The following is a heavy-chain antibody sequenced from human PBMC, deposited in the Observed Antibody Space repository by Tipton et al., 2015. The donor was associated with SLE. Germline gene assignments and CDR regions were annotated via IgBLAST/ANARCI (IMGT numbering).Heavy chain of an antibody. Sequence: SLRLSCAASRFTFSTYGMRLVRQSPEKGLEWVSSISGSDGSTYYADSVKGRFTISRDNSKNTLYLQMNSLRAEDTAVYYCARRNSESGAFDMWGQGTLVTVSS. V-gene: IGHV3-23*01. D-gene: IGHD3-10*01. CDR2: ISGSDGST. J-gene: IGHJ3*02. CDR3: ARRNSESGAFDM. CDR1: RFTFSTYG.